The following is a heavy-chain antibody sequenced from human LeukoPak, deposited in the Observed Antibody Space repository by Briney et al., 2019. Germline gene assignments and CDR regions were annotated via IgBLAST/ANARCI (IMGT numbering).Heavy chain of an antibody. J-gene: IGHJ6*02. CDR2: ISPSDTYT. V-gene: IGHV3-11*05. CDR3: ARGHYGMDV. CDR1: GFTFSDYY. Sequence: PGGSLILSCAASGFTFSDYYMSWIREAPGKELEWVSYISPSDTYTYYADSVKGRFTISRDNAKNSLYLQMNSLRAEDTAVYYCARGHYGMDVWGQGTTVTVSS.